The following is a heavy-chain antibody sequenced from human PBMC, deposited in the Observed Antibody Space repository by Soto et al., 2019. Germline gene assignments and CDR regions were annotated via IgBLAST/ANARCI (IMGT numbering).Heavy chain of an antibody. Sequence: GESLKISFKGSGYVFTTYWIGWVRQMPGKGLEWMGIIYPGDSDTKYSPSFQGQVTISADRSITTAYLQWSSLKASDTAMYYCTRHGGSGNYYTIDQWGQGTLVTV. D-gene: IGHD3-10*01. J-gene: IGHJ4*02. CDR2: IYPGDSDT. CDR3: TRHGGSGNYYTIDQ. CDR1: GYVFTTYW. V-gene: IGHV5-51*01.